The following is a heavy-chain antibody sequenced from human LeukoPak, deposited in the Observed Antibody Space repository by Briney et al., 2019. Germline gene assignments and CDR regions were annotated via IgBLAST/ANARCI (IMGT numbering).Heavy chain of an antibody. CDR2: LSYDGSIK. J-gene: IGHJ1*01. Sequence: GGSLRLSCAASGFTFSNYAMHWVRQARGQGLEWVAVLSYDGSIKYYTDSVKGRFTISRDNSKNTLYLQMNSLRAEDTAVYYCARLPYSNNWPECFQHWGQGTLVTVFS. V-gene: IGHV3-30-3*01. CDR3: ARLPYSNNWPECFQH. CDR1: GFTFSNYA. D-gene: IGHD6-13*01.